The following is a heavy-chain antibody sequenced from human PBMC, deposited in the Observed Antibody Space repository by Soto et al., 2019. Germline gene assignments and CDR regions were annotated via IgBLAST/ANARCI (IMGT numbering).Heavy chain of an antibody. Sequence: PGGSLRLSCAASGFAFNNYAMNWVRQAPGRGLEWVSSISYNSRYIYYADSVKGRFTISRDNAKNSLYLQMNSLRAEDTAFYFCARDERRCSGGDCYPFDYWGQGALVTVSS. J-gene: IGHJ4*02. D-gene: IGHD2-15*01. CDR3: ARDERRCSGGDCYPFDY. CDR2: ISYNSRYI. CDR1: GFAFNNYA. V-gene: IGHV3-21*01.